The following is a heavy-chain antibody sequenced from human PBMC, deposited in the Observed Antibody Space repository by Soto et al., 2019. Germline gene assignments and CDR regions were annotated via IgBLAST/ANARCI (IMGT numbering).Heavy chain of an antibody. D-gene: IGHD5-12*01. CDR1: GDSGSRNRAA. J-gene: IGHJ3*02. V-gene: IGHV6-1*01. CDR3: AGASTWHPGAFDI. CDR2: TYYRSKWYN. Sequence: SQTRSVTCAVSGDSGSRNRAAWNWIRPSPSRGLEWLGRTYYRSKWYNEYAVSVKSRITINPDTSKNQLSLKLSSVTAADTAVYYCAGASTWHPGAFDIWGQGTTVTVSS.